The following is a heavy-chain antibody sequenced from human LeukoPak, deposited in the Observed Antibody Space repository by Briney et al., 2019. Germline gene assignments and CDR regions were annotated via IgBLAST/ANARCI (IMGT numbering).Heavy chain of an antibody. D-gene: IGHD6-19*01. CDR2: IYYSGST. CDR1: GGSISSSSYY. Sequence: SETLSLTCTVSGGSISSSSYYWGWLRQPPGKGRDWIGSIYYSGSTYYNPSLKSRVTISVDTSKNQFSLKLSSVTAADTAVYYCARSYSSGWYPWDYYYMDVWGKGTTVTVSS. V-gene: IGHV4-39*07. J-gene: IGHJ6*03. CDR3: ARSYSSGWYPWDYYYMDV.